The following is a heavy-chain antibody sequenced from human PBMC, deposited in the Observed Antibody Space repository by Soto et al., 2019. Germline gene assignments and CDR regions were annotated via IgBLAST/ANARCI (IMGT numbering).Heavy chain of an antibody. Sequence: QVQLVQSGAEVKKPGSAVKVSCKDSGGTFSTYSMFWVRQAPGQGLEWMGRIIPMLGIANYAQKFQGRVTITADKSTRTAYMELSSLRSEDTALYYCTIGSWSGEVFAIWGQGTMVTVSS. CDR3: TIGSWSGEVFAI. CDR2: IIPMLGIA. J-gene: IGHJ3*02. V-gene: IGHV1-69*02. D-gene: IGHD2-21*01. CDR1: GGTFSTYS.